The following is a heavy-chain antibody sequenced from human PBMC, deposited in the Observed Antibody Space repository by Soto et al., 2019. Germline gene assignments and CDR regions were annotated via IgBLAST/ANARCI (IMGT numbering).Heavy chain of an antibody. CDR1: GGTFSSYA. D-gene: IGHD3-22*01. V-gene: IGHV1-69*12. J-gene: IGHJ4*02. CDR3: SRIDDSSASLYLDY. CDR2: IIPIFGTA. Sequence: QVQLVQSGAEVKKPGSSVKVSCKASGGTFSSYAISWVRQAPGQGLEWMGGIIPIFGTANYAQKFQDRVTITADESTNTDYMELSSLRSEDTAVYYGSRIDDSSASLYLDYWGQGTLVTVSS.